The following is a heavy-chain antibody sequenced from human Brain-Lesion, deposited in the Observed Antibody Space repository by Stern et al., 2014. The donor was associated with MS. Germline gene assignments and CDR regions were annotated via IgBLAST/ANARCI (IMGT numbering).Heavy chain of an antibody. Sequence: VQLVESGGGVVQPGRPLRLSCEASGFTFGSCAMHWVRQAPGKGLEWVAGVSYGGGNKYYAAYVKGRFTISRETSQNNPYMQLSSLRPEDTAVYYCAKDRQYLTYFFDHWGQGSLVTVSS. D-gene: IGHD2/OR15-2a*01. CDR3: AKDRQYLTYFFDH. CDR2: VSYGGGNK. J-gene: IGHJ5*02. CDR1: GFTFGSCA. V-gene: IGHV3-30*18.